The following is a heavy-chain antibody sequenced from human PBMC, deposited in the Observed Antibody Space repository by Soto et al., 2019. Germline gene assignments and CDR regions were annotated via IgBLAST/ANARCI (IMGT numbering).Heavy chain of an antibody. Sequence: PGGSLRLSCAASGFTFSSYAMHWVRQAPGKGLEWVAVISYDGSNKYYADSVKGRFTISRDNSKNTLYLQMNSLRAEDPAVYYCARGVRARYYYDSSGYIDYWGQGTLVTVSS. V-gene: IGHV3-30-3*01. J-gene: IGHJ4*02. CDR3: ARGVRARYYYDSSGYIDY. CDR2: ISYDGSNK. D-gene: IGHD3-22*01. CDR1: GFTFSSYA.